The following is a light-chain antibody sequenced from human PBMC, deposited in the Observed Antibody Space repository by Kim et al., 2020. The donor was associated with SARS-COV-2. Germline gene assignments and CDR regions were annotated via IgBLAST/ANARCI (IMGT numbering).Light chain of an antibody. CDR1: QTISYY. CDR2: SAS. Sequence: DIQMTQSRSSLSASVGDRVTFTCRANQTISYYLNWYQHKPGKAPKLLISSASTLHSGVPSRFSGSASGTDFALTISNLQPEDSAIYYCQHTFNLPWTFGQGTKVDIK. V-gene: IGKV1-39*01. J-gene: IGKJ1*01. CDR3: QHTFNLPWT.